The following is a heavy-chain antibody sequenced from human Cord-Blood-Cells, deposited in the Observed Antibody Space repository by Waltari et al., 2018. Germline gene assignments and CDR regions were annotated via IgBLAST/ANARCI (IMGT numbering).Heavy chain of an antibody. CDR2: IYYSGST. D-gene: IGHD3-10*01. CDR1: GGSVSSGSYY. CDR3: AGARGLDY. Sequence: QVQLQESGPGLVKPSETLSLTCTVSGGSVSSGSYYWSWIRQPPGKGLEWIGYIYYSGSTNYNPSLKSRATISVDTSKNQCSRKLSSVTAADTAVYDCAGARGLDYWGQGTLVTVSS. J-gene: IGHJ4*02. V-gene: IGHV4-61*01.